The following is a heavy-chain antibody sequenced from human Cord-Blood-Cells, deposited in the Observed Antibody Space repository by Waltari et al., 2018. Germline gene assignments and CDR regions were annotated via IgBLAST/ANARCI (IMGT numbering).Heavy chain of an antibody. D-gene: IGHD3-16*01. V-gene: IGHV3-7*01. CDR1: GFTFSSYW. CDR2: IKQDGSEN. Sequence: EVQLVESGGGLVQPGGSLRLSCAASGFTFSSYWMSWVRQAPGEGLGGGANIKQDGSENDYVDSGKGRFTIARDNAKNSLYLQMNSLRAEDTAVYYCARDGGSVDYWGQGTLVTVSS. CDR3: ARDGGSVDY. J-gene: IGHJ4*02.